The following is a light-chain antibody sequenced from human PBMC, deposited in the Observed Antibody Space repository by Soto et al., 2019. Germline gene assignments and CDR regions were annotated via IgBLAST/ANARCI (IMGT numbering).Light chain of an antibody. J-gene: IGLJ3*02. CDR3: QSYDSSLSVWV. Sequence: QSVLTQPPSVSGAPGQTVTISCTRSSSNIGAAYDVHWYQHLPGTAPKLLIYGNNNRPSGVPDRFSGSKSGTSASLAITGLQAEDEADYYCQSYDSSLSVWVFGGGTKLTVL. V-gene: IGLV1-40*01. CDR2: GNN. CDR1: SSNIGAAYD.